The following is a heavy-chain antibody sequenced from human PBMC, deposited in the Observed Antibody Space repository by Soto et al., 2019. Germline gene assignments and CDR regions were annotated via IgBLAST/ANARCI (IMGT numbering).Heavy chain of an antibody. V-gene: IGHV3-30*18. CDR1: GSGFTFSSFG. CDR3: AKDLRDNWNPGAFDV. Sequence: PGGSLRLSCAASGSGFTFSSFGFHWVRQAPGKGLEWVALIAYDGSNTYYADSVKGRFTISRDNSKNTMYLHMNSLRPEDTAVYYCAKDLRDNWNPGAFDVWGQGTLVTVSS. D-gene: IGHD1-20*01. CDR2: IAYDGSNT. J-gene: IGHJ3*01.